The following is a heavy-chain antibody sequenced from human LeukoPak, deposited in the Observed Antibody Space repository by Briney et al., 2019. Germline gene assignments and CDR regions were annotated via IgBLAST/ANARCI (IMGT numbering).Heavy chain of an antibody. CDR3: ASLPLPYYYDSSGYTPGGYYFDY. D-gene: IGHD3-22*01. V-gene: IGHV1-2*02. Sequence: ASVKVSCKASGYTFTGYYMHWVRQAPGQGLEWMGWINPNSGGTNYAQKFQGRVTMTRDTSISTAYMELSRLRSDDTAVYYCASLPLPYYYDSSGYTPGGYYFDYWGQGTLVTVSS. CDR2: INPNSGGT. CDR1: GYTFTGYY. J-gene: IGHJ4*02.